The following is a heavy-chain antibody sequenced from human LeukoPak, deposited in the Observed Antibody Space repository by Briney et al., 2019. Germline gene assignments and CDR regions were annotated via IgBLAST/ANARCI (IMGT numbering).Heavy chain of an antibody. J-gene: IGHJ6*02. CDR3: ARESYHYYDSSGYYYGNYYYGMDV. CDR2: ISSSSSYT. V-gene: IGHV3-11*06. CDR1: GFTFSDYY. D-gene: IGHD3-22*01. Sequence: GGSLRLSCAASGFTFSDYYMSWIRQAPGKGLEWVSYISSSSSYTNYADSVKGRFTISRDNAKNSLYLRMNSLRAEDTAVYYCARESYHYYDSSGYYYGNYYYGMDVWGQGTTVTVSS.